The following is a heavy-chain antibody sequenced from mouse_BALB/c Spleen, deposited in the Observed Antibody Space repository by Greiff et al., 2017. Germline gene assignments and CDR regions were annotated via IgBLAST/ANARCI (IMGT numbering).Heavy chain of an antibody. CDR3: VRDRDYGTFAY. D-gene: IGHD1-1*01. CDR1: GFSLTSYD. J-gene: IGHJ3*01. Sequence: VKLQESGPGLVAPSQSLSITCTVSGFSLTSYDISWIRQPPGKGLEWLGVIWTGGGTNYNSAFMSRLSISKDNSKSQVFLKMNSLQTDDTAIYYCVRDRDYGTFAYWGQGTLVTVSA. V-gene: IGHV2-9-2*01. CDR2: IWTGGGT.